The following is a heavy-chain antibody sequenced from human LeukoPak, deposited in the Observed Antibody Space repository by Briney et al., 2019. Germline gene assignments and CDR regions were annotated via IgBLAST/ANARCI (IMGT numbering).Heavy chain of an antibody. CDR1: GFTFSNAW. V-gene: IGHV3-23*01. J-gene: IGHJ4*02. Sequence: GGSLRLSCAASGFTFSNAWMTWVRQAPGKGLEWVSAISGSGGSTYYADSVKGRFTISRDNSKNTLYLQMNSLRAEDTAVYYCASFMVRAPRGYWGQGTLVTVSS. CDR2: ISGSGGST. D-gene: IGHD3-10*01. CDR3: ASFMVRAPRGY.